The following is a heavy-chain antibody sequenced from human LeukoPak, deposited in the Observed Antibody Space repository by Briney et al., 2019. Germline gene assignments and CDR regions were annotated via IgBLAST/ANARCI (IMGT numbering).Heavy chain of an antibody. CDR1: GFTFGDYA. Sequence: GGSLRLSCTASGFTFGDYAMSWVRQAPGKGLEWVGFIRSKAYGGTTEYAASVKGRFTISRDESKSIAYLQMNSLKTEDTAVYYCTRTVEHGVIGGYYYYYGMDVWGQGTTVTVSS. J-gene: IGHJ6*02. CDR3: TRTVEHGVIGGYYYYYGMDV. D-gene: IGHD3-10*01. V-gene: IGHV3-49*04. CDR2: IRSKAYGGTT.